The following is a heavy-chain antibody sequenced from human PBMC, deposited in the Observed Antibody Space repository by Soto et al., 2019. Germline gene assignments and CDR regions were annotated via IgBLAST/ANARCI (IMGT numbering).Heavy chain of an antibody. V-gene: IGHV3-23*01. CDR1: GFTFSSYA. J-gene: IGHJ4*02. CDR3: AKDCPSPPLNNRGLLVY. D-gene: IGHD3-3*01. Sequence: GGSLRLSCAASGFTFSSYAMSCVRQAPGKGLEWVSAISGSGGSTYYADSVKGRFTISRDKSKNTLYLQMNSLRAEDTAVYYCAKDCPSPPLNNRGLLVYWGKGTL. CDR2: ISGSGGST.